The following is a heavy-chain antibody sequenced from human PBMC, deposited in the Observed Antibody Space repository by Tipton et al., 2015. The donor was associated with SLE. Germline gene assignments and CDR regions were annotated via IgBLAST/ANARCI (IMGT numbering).Heavy chain of an antibody. CDR2: IKQDGSEK. D-gene: IGHD2-21*01. J-gene: IGHJ4*02. V-gene: IGHV3-7*01. CDR1: GFTFSDYY. Sequence: SLRLSCAASGFTFSDYYMDWVRQAPGKGLEWVANIKQDGSEKHYVDSVKGRFTISRDNTKNSLFLQMNSLRAEDTALYYCATSFYCGGDCYPYYFDYWGQGTLVTVSS. CDR3: ATSFYCGGDCYPYYFDY.